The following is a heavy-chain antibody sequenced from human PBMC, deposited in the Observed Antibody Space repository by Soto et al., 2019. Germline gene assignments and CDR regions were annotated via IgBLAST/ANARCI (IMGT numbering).Heavy chain of an antibody. D-gene: IGHD7-27*01. CDR1: GFTFSSYS. V-gene: IGHV3-48*01. CDR2: ISSSSSVI. CDR3: ARDLSWGSNWYYYMDV. J-gene: IGHJ6*03. Sequence: GGSLRLSCAASGFTFSSYSMNWVRQAPGKGLEWVSYISSSSSVIDYADSVKGRFTVSRDNTRNSLYLQMNSLRAEDTAVYYCARDLSWGSNWYYYMDVWGKGPTVTVSS.